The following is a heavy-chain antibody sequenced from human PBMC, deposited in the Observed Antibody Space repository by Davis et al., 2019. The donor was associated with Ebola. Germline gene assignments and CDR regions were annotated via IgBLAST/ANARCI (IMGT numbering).Heavy chain of an antibody. CDR3: AKTVYSSGWYSLRHAFDI. J-gene: IGHJ3*02. CDR1: GFTFSSYS. Sequence: PGGSLRLSCAASGFTFSSYSMNWVRQAPGKGLEWVSGISWNSGSIGYADSVKGRFTISRDNAKNSLYLQMNSLRAEDTALYYCAKTVYSSGWYSLRHAFDIWGQGTMVTVSS. D-gene: IGHD6-19*01. V-gene: IGHV3-9*01. CDR2: ISWNSGSI.